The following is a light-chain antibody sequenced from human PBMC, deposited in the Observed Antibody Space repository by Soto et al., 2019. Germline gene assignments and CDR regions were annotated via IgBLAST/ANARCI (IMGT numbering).Light chain of an antibody. J-gene: IGKJ1*01. Sequence: DIQMTQSPSSLSASVGDRVTITCRASQGIRTDFVRNQQKPGKAPKRLIYGASSLQSGVPSRFSGSGSGTEFTLTVSSLQPEDFATYDCLQHDNYPQTFGPGTTVEIK. CDR2: GAS. CDR1: QGIRTD. V-gene: IGKV1-17*01. CDR3: LQHDNYPQT.